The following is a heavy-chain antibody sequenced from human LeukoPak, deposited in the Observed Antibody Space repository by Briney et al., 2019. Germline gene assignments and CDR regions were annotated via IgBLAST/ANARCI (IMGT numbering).Heavy chain of an antibody. J-gene: IGHJ4*02. D-gene: IGHD6-13*01. CDR3: PTIRGYSSSWPFDY. CDR2: IRIKAYGGTT. Sequence: GGSLRLSCTASGFTFGDYAMSWVRQAPGKGLEWVGFIRIKAYGGTTDYAAPVKGRFTISRDDSKNTLYLQMNSLKTEDTAVYYCPTIRGYSSSWPFDYWGQGILVTVSS. V-gene: IGHV3-49*04. CDR1: GFTFGDYA.